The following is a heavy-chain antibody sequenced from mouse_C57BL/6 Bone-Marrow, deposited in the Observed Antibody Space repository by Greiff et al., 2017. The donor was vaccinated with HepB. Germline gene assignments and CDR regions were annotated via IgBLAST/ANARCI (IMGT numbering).Heavy chain of an antibody. CDR1: GYTFTSYW. Sequence: QVQLQQPGAELVMPGASVKLSCKASGYTFTSYWMHWVKQRPGQGLEWIGEIDPSDSYTNYNQKFKGKSTLTVDKSSSTAYMQLSSLTSEDSAVYYCARRMITTVWYFDVWGTGTTVTVSS. CDR2: IDPSDSYT. J-gene: IGHJ1*03. V-gene: IGHV1-69*01. CDR3: ARRMITTVWYFDV. D-gene: IGHD1-1*01.